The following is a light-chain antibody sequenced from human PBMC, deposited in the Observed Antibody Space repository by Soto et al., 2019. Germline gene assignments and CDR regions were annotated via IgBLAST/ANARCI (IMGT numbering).Light chain of an antibody. CDR3: CSYAGSSPYV. V-gene: IGLV2-23*02. J-gene: IGLJ1*01. CDR2: EVS. CDR1: SSDVDAYNL. Sequence: QSALTQPASVSGSPGQSITISCTGTSSDVDAYNLVSWYQQHPGKAPKLMIYEVSKRPSGVSNRFSGSKSGNTASLTISGLQAEDEADYYCCSYAGSSPYVFGNGTKVTVL.